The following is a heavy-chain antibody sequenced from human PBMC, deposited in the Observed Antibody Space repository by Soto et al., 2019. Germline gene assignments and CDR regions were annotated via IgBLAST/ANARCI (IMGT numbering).Heavy chain of an antibody. Sequence: QVQLVESGGGLVKPGGSLRLSCAASGFTFSDYYMSWIRQAPGKGLEWVSYISSSGSTINYADSVKGRFTISRDNAKNSLYLQMNSLRAEDTAVYYCARVWNFWSGYYTGGHGWFDPWGQGTLVTVSS. CDR1: GFTFSDYY. D-gene: IGHD3-3*01. CDR3: ARVWNFWSGYYTGGHGWFDP. CDR2: ISSSGSTI. V-gene: IGHV3-11*01. J-gene: IGHJ5*02.